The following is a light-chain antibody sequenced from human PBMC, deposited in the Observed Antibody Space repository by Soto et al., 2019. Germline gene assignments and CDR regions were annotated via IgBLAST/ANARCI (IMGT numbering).Light chain of an antibody. V-gene: IGKV3-20*01. J-gene: IGKJ1*01. CDR2: GAS. CDR3: QHYSGSSRA. Sequence: EIVLTQSPGTLSLSPGERATLSCRASQSFDAKYLAWYRQIPGQTPRLLMYGASIRPPGIPDRFSGSGSGTDFTLTISKLEPEDFAVYYCQHYSGSSRAFGPGTKVEIK. CDR1: QSFDAKY.